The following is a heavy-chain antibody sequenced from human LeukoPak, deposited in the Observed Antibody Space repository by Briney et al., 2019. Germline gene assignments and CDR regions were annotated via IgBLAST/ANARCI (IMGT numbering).Heavy chain of an antibody. J-gene: IGHJ3*02. V-gene: IGHV4-31*03. CDR2: IYYSGST. Sequence: SETLSLTCTVSGGSISSGGYYWSWIRQHPGEGLEWIGYIYYSGSTYYNPSLKSRVTISVDTSKNQFSLKLSSVTAADTAVYYCARDGSGSYYRDAFDIWGQGTMVTVSS. D-gene: IGHD3-10*01. CDR1: GGSISSGGYY. CDR3: ARDGSGSYYRDAFDI.